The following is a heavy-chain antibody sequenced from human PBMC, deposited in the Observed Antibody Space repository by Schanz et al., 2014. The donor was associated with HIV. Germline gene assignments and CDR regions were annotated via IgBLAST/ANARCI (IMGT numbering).Heavy chain of an antibody. V-gene: IGHV4-34*01. Sequence: QVQLQQWGAGLLKPSETLSLTCAVYGGSFSGYYWSWIRQPPGKGLEWIGEIKHSGGPNYNPSLKGRVTRSVDASKNQFSLTLTSVTAADTAVYFCGRGTRYERDYVGPRSDGMDVWGQGTTVIVSS. D-gene: IGHD4-17*01. J-gene: IGHJ6*02. CDR2: IKHSGGP. CDR1: GGSFSGYY. CDR3: GRGTRYERDYVGPRSDGMDV.